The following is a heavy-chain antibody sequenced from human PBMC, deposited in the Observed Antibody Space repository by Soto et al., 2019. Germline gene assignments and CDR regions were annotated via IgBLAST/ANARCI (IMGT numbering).Heavy chain of an antibody. Sequence: EVQLVESGGALVQPGGSLRLSCEASGFSFSSFAMNWVRQAPERGLEWVSYISDDGASIYYADSLKGRFTISRDNAKNSLSLQMNNLRAEDTAVYYCARENSVQAWLHHFDHWGLGTLVTVSS. CDR2: ISDDGASI. J-gene: IGHJ4*02. V-gene: IGHV3-48*03. CDR1: GFSFSSFA. CDR3: ARENSVQAWLHHFDH. D-gene: IGHD5-18*01.